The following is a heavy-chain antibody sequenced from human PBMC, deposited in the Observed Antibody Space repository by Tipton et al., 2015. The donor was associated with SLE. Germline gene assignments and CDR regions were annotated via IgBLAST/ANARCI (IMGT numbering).Heavy chain of an antibody. CDR2: INHSGST. CDR1: GGSISSSSYY. V-gene: IGHV4-39*07. CDR3: ASTHWSFDY. Sequence: TLSLTCTVSGGSISSSSYYWSWLRQPPGKGLEWIGEINHSGSTNYNPSLKSRVTISVDTSKNQFSLKLSSVTAADTAVYYCASTHWSFDYWGQGTLVTVSS. D-gene: IGHD3-3*02. J-gene: IGHJ4*02.